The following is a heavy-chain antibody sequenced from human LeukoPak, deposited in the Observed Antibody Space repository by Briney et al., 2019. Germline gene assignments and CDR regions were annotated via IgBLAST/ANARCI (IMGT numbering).Heavy chain of an antibody. V-gene: IGHV1-2*02. CDR3: AKVKEGVSSGWYSYYYYYMDV. CDR2: INPNSGGT. CDR1: GYTFTGYY. D-gene: IGHD6-19*01. J-gene: IGHJ6*03. Sequence: ASVKVSCKASGYTFTGYYMHWVRQAPGQGLEWMGWINPNSGGTNYAQKFQGRVTMTRDTSISTAYMELSRLRSDDTAVYYCAKVKEGVSSGWYSYYYYYMDVWGKGTTVTVSS.